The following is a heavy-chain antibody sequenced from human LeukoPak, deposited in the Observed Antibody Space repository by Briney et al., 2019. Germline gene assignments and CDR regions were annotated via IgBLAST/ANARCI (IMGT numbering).Heavy chain of an antibody. CDR3: ARDQGIDHYFDY. CDR2: INAGNGNT. J-gene: IGHJ4*02. V-gene: IGHV1-3*01. CDR1: GYTFTSYA. D-gene: IGHD6-13*01. Sequence: ASVKVSCKASGYTFTSYAMHWVRQAPGKRLGGVGWINAGNGNTKSSQKFQGRVTITRDTSASTAYMELSSLRSEDTAVYYCARDQGIDHYFDYWGQGTLVTVSS.